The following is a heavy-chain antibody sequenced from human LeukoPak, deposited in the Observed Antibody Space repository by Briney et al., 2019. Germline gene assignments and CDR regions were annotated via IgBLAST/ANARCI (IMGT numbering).Heavy chain of an antibody. D-gene: IGHD5-18*01. Sequence: SETLSLTCTVSGGSISSSSYYWGWIRQPPGKGLEWIGSIYYSGSTYYNPSLKSRVTISVDTSKNQFSLKLSSVTAADTAVYYCAMKHPRLRYGYSDAFDIWGQGTMVTVSS. CDR3: AMKHPRLRYGYSDAFDI. J-gene: IGHJ3*02. CDR1: GGSISSSSYY. V-gene: IGHV4-39*07. CDR2: IYYSGST.